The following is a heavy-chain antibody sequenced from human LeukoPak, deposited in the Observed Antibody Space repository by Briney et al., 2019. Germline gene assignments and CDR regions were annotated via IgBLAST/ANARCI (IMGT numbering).Heavy chain of an antibody. V-gene: IGHV4-59*08. J-gene: IGHJ6*03. D-gene: IGHD3-16*02. CDR3: ARHIGGGIEDMDV. Sequence: SETLSLTCTVYGGSIGTYYWSWIRQSPGKGLEWIGYIYVTGTRYNPYLQSRVTISVDRSRNQFFLKMSSVTAADTAVYYCARHIGGGIEDMDVWGKGTKVIASS. CDR2: IYVTGT. CDR1: GGSIGTYY.